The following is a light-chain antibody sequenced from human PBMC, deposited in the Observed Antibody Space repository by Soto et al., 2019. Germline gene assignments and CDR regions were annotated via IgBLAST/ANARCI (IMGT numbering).Light chain of an antibody. CDR1: QSVSSSY. V-gene: IGKV3-20*01. CDR3: QQYGSSPPAIA. CDR2: GAS. J-gene: IGKJ1*01. Sequence: EIVLTQSPGTLSLSPGERATLSCRASQSVSSSYLAWYQQKPGQAPRLLIYGASSRATGIPDRFSGSGSGTDFTLTISRLEPEDFAVYYCQQYGSSPPAIAFGQGT.